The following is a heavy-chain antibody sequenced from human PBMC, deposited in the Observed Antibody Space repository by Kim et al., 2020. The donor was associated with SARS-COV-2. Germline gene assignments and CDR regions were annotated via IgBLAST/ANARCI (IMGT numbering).Heavy chain of an antibody. CDR3: ARVSVLMVYALTSMDV. J-gene: IGHJ6*02. CDR1: GGSISSSSYY. Sequence: SETLSLTCTVSGGSISSSSYYWGWIRQPPGKGLEWIGSIYYSGSTYYNPSLKSRVTISVDTSKNQFSLKLSSVTAADTAVYYCARVSVLMVYALTSMDVWGQGTTVTVSS. CDR2: IYYSGST. V-gene: IGHV4-39*07. D-gene: IGHD2-8*01.